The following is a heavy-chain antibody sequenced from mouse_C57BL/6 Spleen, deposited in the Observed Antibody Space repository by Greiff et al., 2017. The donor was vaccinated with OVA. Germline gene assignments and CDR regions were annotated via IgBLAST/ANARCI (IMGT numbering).Heavy chain of an antibody. J-gene: IGHJ2*01. D-gene: IGHD1-1*01. CDR3: ARWDYGSVDY. V-gene: IGHV1-26*01. Sequence: EVQLQQSGPELVKPGASVKISCKASGYTFTDYYMNWVKQSHGKSLEWIGDINPNNGGTSYNQKFKGKATLTVDKSSSTAYMELRSLTSEDSAVYYCARWDYGSVDYWGQGTTLTVSS. CDR1: GYTFTDYY. CDR2: INPNNGGT.